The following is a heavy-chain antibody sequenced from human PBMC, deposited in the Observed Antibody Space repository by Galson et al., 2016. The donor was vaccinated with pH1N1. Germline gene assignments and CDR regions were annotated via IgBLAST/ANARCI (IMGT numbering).Heavy chain of an antibody. V-gene: IGHV3-30*04. CDR1: GFGFSSYA. D-gene: IGHD3-10*01. CDR3: ARDSSLWSAESELFDY. Sequence: SLRLSCAASGFGFSSYAMHWVRQAPGQGLEWVAFIYLNSSNTYYVDTVRGRFTVTRDTSKNTLFLQMNSLRSEDTASYYCARDSSLWSAESELFDYWGQGTLVTVSS. J-gene: IGHJ4*02. CDR2: IYLNSSNT.